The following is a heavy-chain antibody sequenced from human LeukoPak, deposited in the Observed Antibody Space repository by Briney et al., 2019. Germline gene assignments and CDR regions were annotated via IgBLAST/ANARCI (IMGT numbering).Heavy chain of an antibody. J-gene: IGHJ3*02. D-gene: IGHD3-22*01. V-gene: IGHV3-53*01. CDR3: ARGGRGSAAVVAPRSFDI. CDR1: GFTVSSTH. Sequence: GGSLRLSCAASGFTVSSTHMVWVRQAPGKGLEWVSVTYTGGNSYYAGSVKGRFIISRDISKNTLYLQMNSLRAEDSALYYCARGGRGSAAVVAPRSFDIWGQGTMVTVSS. CDR2: TYTGGNS.